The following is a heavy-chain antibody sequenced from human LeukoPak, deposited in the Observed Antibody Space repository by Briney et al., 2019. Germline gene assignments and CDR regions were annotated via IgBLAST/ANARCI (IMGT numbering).Heavy chain of an antibody. J-gene: IGHJ4*02. D-gene: IGHD1-1*01. CDR3: ARDPLFVTTGTTGYFDY. V-gene: IGHV4-30-2*01. Sequence: TSETLSLTCTVSGGSISSGGYYWSWIRQPPGKGLEWIGYIYHSGSTYYNPSLKSRVTISVDRSKNQFSLKLSSVTAADTAVYYCARDPLFVTTGTTGYFDYWGQGTLVTVSS. CDR2: IYHSGST. CDR1: GGSISSGGYY.